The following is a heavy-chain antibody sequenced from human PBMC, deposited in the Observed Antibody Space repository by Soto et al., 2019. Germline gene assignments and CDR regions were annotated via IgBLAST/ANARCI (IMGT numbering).Heavy chain of an antibody. CDR3: ARDRCYDGTCYSASDS. D-gene: IGHD2-15*01. V-gene: IGHV3-48*02. CDR2: ISTTSFTI. CDR1: GFSFSTYN. J-gene: IGHJ5*01. Sequence: LRLSCAASGFSFSTYNMDWVRQAPGKGPEWIAYISTTSFTIYYADSVKGRFTISRDNDRNSLYLEMNSLRDEDTAVYYCARDRCYDGTCYSASDSWGQGTLVTVSS.